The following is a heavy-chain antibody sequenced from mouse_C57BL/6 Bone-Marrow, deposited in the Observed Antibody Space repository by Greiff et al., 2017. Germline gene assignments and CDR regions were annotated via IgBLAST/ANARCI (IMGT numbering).Heavy chain of an antibody. V-gene: IGHV3-6*01. CDR2: ISYDGSN. CDR3: AREETGPWFAY. Sequence: EVKLLEPGPGLVKPSQSLSLTCSVTGYSITSGYYWNWIRQFPGNKLEWRGYISYDGSNNYNPSLKNRISLTRDTSKKQFFLKLNSVTTEDTATYYCAREETGPWFAYWGQGTLVTVSA. CDR1: GYSITSGYY. D-gene: IGHD4-1*01. J-gene: IGHJ3*01.